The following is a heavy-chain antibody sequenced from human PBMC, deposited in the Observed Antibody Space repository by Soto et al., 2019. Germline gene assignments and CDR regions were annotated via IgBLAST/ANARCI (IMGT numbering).Heavy chain of an antibody. D-gene: IGHD5-12*01. CDR3: ARATPSVATLGYGMDV. CDR2: IYYTGST. CDR1: GGSINSGGYY. Sequence: QVQLQESGPGLVKPSQTLSLTCTVSGGSINSGGYYWNWIRQHPGRGLEWMGYIYYTGSTYYNPSLKSRITFSIDTSRNQFSLKVNSVTAADTAVYYCARATPSVATLGYGMDVCGQGTTVVVSS. V-gene: IGHV4-31*03. J-gene: IGHJ6*02.